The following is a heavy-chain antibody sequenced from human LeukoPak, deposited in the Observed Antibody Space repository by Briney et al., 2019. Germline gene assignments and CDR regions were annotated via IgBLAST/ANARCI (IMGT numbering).Heavy chain of an antibody. V-gene: IGHV4-61*02. D-gene: IGHD3-10*01. J-gene: IGHJ4*02. Sequence: PSETLSLTCTVSGGSISSGSYYWSWIRQPAGKGLEWIGRIYTSGSTNYNPSLKSRVTISVDTSKNQFSLKLSSVTAADTAVYYCARVVGRYGSGSYYPDYWGQGTLVTVSS. CDR1: GGSISSGSYY. CDR2: IYTSGST. CDR3: ARVVGRYGSGSYYPDY.